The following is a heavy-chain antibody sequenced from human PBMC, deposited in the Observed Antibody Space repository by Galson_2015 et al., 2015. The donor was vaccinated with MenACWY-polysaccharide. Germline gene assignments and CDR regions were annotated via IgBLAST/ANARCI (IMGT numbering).Heavy chain of an antibody. J-gene: IGHJ4*02. Sequence: VSRINGDGSSTNSADSVKGRFTISRDNAKNTLYLQMNSLRAEDMALYYCARGYSAYDWGLGTLVTVSA. CDR2: INGDGSST. V-gene: IGHV3-74*01. CDR3: ARGYSAYD. D-gene: IGHD5-12*01.